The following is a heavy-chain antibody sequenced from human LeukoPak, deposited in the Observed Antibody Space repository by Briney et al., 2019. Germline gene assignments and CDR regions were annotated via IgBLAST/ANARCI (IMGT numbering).Heavy chain of an antibody. D-gene: IGHD6-13*01. CDR1: GFTFTSSA. V-gene: IGHV1-58*01. J-gene: IGHJ4*02. CDR3: AKDAYSSSWYYFDY. CDR2: IVVGSGNT. Sequence: ASVKVSCKTSGFTFTSSAVQWVRQARGQRLEWIGWIVVGSGNTNYAQKFQERVTIIRDMSTSTAYMELSSLRSEDTAVYYCAKDAYSSSWYYFDYWGQGTLVTVSS.